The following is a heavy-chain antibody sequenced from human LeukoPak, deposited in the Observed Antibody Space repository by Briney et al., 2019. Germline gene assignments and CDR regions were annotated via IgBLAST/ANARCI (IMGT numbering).Heavy chain of an antibody. D-gene: IGHD3-10*01. Sequence: ASVKVSCKASGYTFTSYDINWVRQATGQGLEWMGWMNPNSGNTGYAQKFQGRVTMTRNTSISTAYMELSSLRSEDTAVYYCARGRVLLWFGELTQTPEDYWGQGTLVTVSS. J-gene: IGHJ4*02. CDR3: ARGRVLLWFGELTQTPEDY. V-gene: IGHV1-8*01. CDR1: GYTFTSYD. CDR2: MNPNSGNT.